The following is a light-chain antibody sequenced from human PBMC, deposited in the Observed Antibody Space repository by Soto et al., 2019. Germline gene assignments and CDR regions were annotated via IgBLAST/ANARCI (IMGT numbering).Light chain of an antibody. V-gene: IGKV3-11*01. CDR1: QSLSNF. CDR3: QQSSNLFT. Sequence: EIVLTQSPATLSLSPGERATLSCRASQSLSNFLAWYQQKPGQAPRLLIYDASNRATGIPVRFSGSGSGTDFPLTISSLEPEDFAVYYCQQSSNLFTFGPGTTVEIK. J-gene: IGKJ3*01. CDR2: DAS.